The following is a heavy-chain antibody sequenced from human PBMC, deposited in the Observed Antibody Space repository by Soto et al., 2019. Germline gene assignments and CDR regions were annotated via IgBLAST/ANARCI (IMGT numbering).Heavy chain of an antibody. V-gene: IGHV3-30-3*01. Sequence: GGSLRLSCAASGFTFSNYAMNWVRQAPGKGLEWVALISYDGSNKYYADSVKGRFTISIDSSKNTLYLQMNSLRAADTAVYYCGRCTSTSCHLGSDYWGQGTLVTVSS. CDR3: GRCTSTSCHLGSDY. CDR2: ISYDGSNK. J-gene: IGHJ4*02. D-gene: IGHD2-2*01. CDR1: GFTFSNYA.